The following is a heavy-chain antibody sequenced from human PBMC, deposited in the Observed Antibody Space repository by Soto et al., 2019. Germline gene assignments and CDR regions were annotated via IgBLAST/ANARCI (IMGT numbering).Heavy chain of an antibody. V-gene: IGHV1-8*01. CDR1: GYTFTSYD. CDR3: ARGLRYCSSTSCYYWFDP. D-gene: IGHD2-2*01. Sequence: ASVKVSCKASGYTFTSYDFNWVRQATGQGLEWMGWMNPKSGNTGYAQKFQGRVTMTRNTSISTAYMELSSLRSEDTAVYYCARGLRYCSSTSCYYWFDPWGQGTLVTVSS. CDR2: MNPKSGNT. J-gene: IGHJ5*02.